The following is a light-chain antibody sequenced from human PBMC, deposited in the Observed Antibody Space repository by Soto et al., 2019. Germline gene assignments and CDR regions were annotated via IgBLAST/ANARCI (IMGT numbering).Light chain of an antibody. CDR3: SSYTSSIVYV. Sequence: QSALTQPASVSGSPGKSITISCTGTSSDVGGYNYVSWYQQHPGKAPKLMIYEVSNRPSGVSNRFSGSKSGNTASLTISGLQAEDEADYYCSSYTSSIVYVFGTGTKLTVL. V-gene: IGLV2-14*01. J-gene: IGLJ1*01. CDR1: SSDVGGYNY. CDR2: EVS.